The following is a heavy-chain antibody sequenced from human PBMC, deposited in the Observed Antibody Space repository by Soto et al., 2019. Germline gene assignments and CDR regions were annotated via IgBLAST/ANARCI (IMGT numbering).Heavy chain of an antibody. J-gene: IGHJ4*02. CDR1: GDSVSSNSVT. CDR3: ARVAGIVGAIDY. V-gene: IGHV6-1*01. Sequence: SQTLSLTCAISGDSVSSNSVTWNWIRQSPSRGLEWLGRTYYRSKWSNDFAESVKSRVTISVDTSKNQFSLKLSSVTAADTAVYYCARVAGIVGAIDYWGQGTLVTVSS. D-gene: IGHD1-26*01. CDR2: TYYRSKWSN.